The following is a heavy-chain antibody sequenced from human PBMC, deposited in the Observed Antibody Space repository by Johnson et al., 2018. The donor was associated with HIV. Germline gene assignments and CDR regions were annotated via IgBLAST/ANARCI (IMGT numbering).Heavy chain of an antibody. CDR3: ARERSYSSSWYPVDSFDI. J-gene: IGHJ3*02. D-gene: IGHD6-13*01. Sequence: VQLVESGGGLIQPGGSLRLSCAASGFTVSSNYMSWVRQAPGKGLEWVSVIYSGGSTYYADSVKGRFTISRDSSKNTLFLQMNSLRAEDTAVYYCARERSYSSSWYPVDSFDIWGQGTMVTVSS. CDR2: IYSGGST. CDR1: GFTVSSNY. V-gene: IGHV3-66*03.